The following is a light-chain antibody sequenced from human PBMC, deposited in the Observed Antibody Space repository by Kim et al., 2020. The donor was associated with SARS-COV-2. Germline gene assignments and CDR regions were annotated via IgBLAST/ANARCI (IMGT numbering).Light chain of an antibody. Sequence: VSPGQTASITCSGDKLGDKYACWYQKKPGQSPVLVIYRDTKRPSGIPERFSGSNSGNTATLTISGTQAMDEADYYCQAWDSSIVVFGGGTQLTVL. CDR3: QAWDSSIVV. CDR1: KLGDKY. V-gene: IGLV3-1*01. J-gene: IGLJ2*01. CDR2: RDT.